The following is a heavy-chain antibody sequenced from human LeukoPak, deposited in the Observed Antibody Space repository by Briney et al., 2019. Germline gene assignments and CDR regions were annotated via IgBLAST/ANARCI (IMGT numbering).Heavy chain of an antibody. D-gene: IGHD3-16*02. CDR1: GGSISSYY. V-gene: IGHV4-4*07. Sequence: PSETLSLTCTVSGGSISSYYWSWIRQPAGKGLEWIGRIYTSGSTNYNPSLKSRVTMSVDTSKNQFSLKLSSVTAADTAVYYCARDGPDPHRSSFDYWGQGTLVTVSS. CDR3: ARDGPDPHRSSFDY. J-gene: IGHJ4*02. CDR2: IYTSGST.